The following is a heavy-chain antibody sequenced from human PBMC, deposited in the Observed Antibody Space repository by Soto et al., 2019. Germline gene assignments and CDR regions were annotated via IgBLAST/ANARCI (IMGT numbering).Heavy chain of an antibody. CDR1: GGTFSTNP. D-gene: IGHD2-15*01. J-gene: IGHJ4*02. Sequence: QVQLVQSGAEVKKPGSSVKVSCKASGGTFSTNPISWVRLAPGQGLEWMGGTGSGTGPGNHAQKFQGRLTITVDKSTSTVYMELSSLSSEDTAVYYCARRDSGGFYRYFDSWGQGTLVTVSS. CDR3: ARRDSGGFYRYFDS. CDR2: TGSGTGPG. V-gene: IGHV1-69*06.